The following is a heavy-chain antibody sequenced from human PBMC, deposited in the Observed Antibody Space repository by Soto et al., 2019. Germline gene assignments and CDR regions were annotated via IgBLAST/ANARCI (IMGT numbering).Heavy chain of an antibody. Sequence: GASVNVSCKASGYTFTSYEINWVRQATGEGLEWMGWMNPNSGNTGYAQKFQGRVTMTRNTSISTAYMELSSLRSEDTAVYYCARGLSPRTRIAARGYYYYGMDVWGQGTTVTVSS. CDR2: MNPNSGNT. D-gene: IGHD6-6*01. J-gene: IGHJ6*02. CDR1: GYTFTSYE. V-gene: IGHV1-8*01. CDR3: ARGLSPRTRIAARGYYYYGMDV.